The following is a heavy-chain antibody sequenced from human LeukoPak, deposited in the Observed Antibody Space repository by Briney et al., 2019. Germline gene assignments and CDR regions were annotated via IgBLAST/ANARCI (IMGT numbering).Heavy chain of an antibody. J-gene: IGHJ5*02. CDR3: ARVRGDSIAAAGTWWLDP. D-gene: IGHD6-13*01. CDR2: INHSGST. CDR1: GGSFSGYY. Sequence: ASETLSLTCAVYGGSFSGYYWSWIRQPPGKGLEWIGEINHSGSTNYNPSLKSRVTISVDTSKNQFSLKLSSVTAADTAVYYCARVRGDSIAAAGTWWLDPWGQGTLVTVSS. V-gene: IGHV4-34*01.